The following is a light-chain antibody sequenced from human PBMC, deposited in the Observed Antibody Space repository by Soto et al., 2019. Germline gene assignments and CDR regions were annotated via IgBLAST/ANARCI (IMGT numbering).Light chain of an antibody. CDR3: QQYGRSPWT. J-gene: IGKJ1*01. Sequence: EIVLTQSPGTLSLSPGEGATLSCRASQSVSSSYLAWYQQKPGQAPRLLIFDASSRATGISDRFSGSGSGTDFTLTISRLEPEDFAVYYCQQYGRSPWTFGQGTKVDI. V-gene: IGKV3-20*01. CDR1: QSVSSSY. CDR2: DAS.